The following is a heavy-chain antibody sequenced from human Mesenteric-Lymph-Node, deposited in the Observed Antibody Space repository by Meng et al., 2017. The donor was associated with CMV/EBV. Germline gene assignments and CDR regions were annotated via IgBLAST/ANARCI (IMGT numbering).Heavy chain of an antibody. Sequence: GESLKISCAASGFTFRSNAMSWVLQAPGKGLEWVSAISASGDSTYYADSVKGRFTISRDNSKNTLYLQMNSLRAEDTALYFCASHTLRYFDSLTSDAFDIWGQGTMVTVSS. V-gene: IGHV3-23*01. CDR3: ASHTLRYFDSLTSDAFDI. CDR2: ISASGDST. D-gene: IGHD3-9*01. CDR1: GFTFRSNA. J-gene: IGHJ3*02.